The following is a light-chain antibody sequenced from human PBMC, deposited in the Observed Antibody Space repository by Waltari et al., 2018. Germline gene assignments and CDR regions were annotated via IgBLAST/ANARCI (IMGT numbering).Light chain of an antibody. CDR2: DNN. Sequence: QSVLTQPPSVSAAPGQHVTIFCSGRYSNIKIPYVSLYQQLPATAPKLLIYDNNKRPSGIPDRFSGSKSGTSATLGITGLQTGDEADYYCGTWDSSLSALVFGGGTKLTVL. V-gene: IGLV1-51*01. CDR3: GTWDSSLSALV. J-gene: IGLJ3*02. CDR1: YSNIKIPY.